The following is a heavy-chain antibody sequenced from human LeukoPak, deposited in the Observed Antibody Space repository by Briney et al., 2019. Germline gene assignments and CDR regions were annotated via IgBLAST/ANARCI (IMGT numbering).Heavy chain of an antibody. D-gene: IGHD4/OR15-4a*01. CDR2: ISAYNGNI. CDR3: ARETIEAFEV. Sequence: GASVKVSCKASGDTFSSYAISWVRQAPGQGLEWMGWISAYNGNINYAQKFQGRVTMTTDTSTSTAHLEMRSLRPDDTAVYYCARETIEAFEVWGQGTMVTVSS. V-gene: IGHV1-18*01. J-gene: IGHJ3*01. CDR1: GDTFSSYA.